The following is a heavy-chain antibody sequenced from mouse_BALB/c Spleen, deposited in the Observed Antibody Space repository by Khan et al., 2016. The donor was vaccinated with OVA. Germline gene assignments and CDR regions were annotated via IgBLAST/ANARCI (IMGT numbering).Heavy chain of an antibody. CDR1: GYTFINYW. CDR3: ARRGLRWDFDY. Sequence: VQLQQSGAELAKPGASVKMSCKASGYTFINYWILWVKQRPGQGLEWIGYINPSTGYTEYNQNFKDKATLTADKSSSTAYMQHSSLTSEDSAVYYCARRGLRWDFDYWGQGTTLTVSS. J-gene: IGHJ2*01. CDR2: INPSTGYT. D-gene: IGHD1-1*01. V-gene: IGHV1-7*01.